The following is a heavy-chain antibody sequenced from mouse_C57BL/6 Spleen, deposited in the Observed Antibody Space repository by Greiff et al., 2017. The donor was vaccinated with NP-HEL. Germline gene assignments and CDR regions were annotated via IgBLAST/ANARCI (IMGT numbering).Heavy chain of an antibody. D-gene: IGHD2-2*01. CDR3: TRVWLRSYYYAMDY. J-gene: IGHJ4*01. CDR2: IDPETGGT. CDR1: GYTFTDYE. Sequence: QVQLQQSGAELVRPGASVTLSCKASGYTFTDYEMHWVKQTPVHGLEWIGAIDPETGGTAYNQKFKGKAILTADKSSSTAYMELRSLTSEDSAVYYCTRVWLRSYYYAMDYWGQGTSVTVSS. V-gene: IGHV1-15*01.